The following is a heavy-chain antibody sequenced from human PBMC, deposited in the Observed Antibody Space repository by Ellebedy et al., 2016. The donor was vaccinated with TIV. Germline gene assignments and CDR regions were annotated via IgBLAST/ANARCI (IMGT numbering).Heavy chain of an antibody. D-gene: IGHD4-11*01. V-gene: IGHV4-4*07. CDR3: AIRAVTSYPAGYYFDY. CDR2: IYTSGST. J-gene: IGHJ4*02. Sequence: SETLSLTXTVSGGSISSYYWSWIRQPAGKGLEWIGRIYTSGSTNYNPSLKSRVTISVDKSKNQFSLKLSSVTAADTAVYYCAIRAVTSYPAGYYFDYWGQGTLVTVSS. CDR1: GGSISSYY.